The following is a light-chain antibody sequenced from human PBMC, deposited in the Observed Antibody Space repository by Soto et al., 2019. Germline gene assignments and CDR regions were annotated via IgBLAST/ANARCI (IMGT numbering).Light chain of an antibody. Sequence: DIQMTQSPTSLSASVGDRVTITCRASQDIRNFVAWYQQKPGKAPKLLIYAASTLQSGVPSRFRGSGSGTDFTLATNSLQPEDVATYSCQKYSSVPVFGPGTKGEIK. CDR3: QKYSSVPV. J-gene: IGKJ3*01. CDR1: QDIRNF. V-gene: IGKV1-27*01. CDR2: AAS.